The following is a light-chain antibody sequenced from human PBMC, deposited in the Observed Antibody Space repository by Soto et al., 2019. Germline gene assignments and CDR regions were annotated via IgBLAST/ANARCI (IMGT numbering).Light chain of an antibody. CDR2: VAS. Sequence: DIQMTQSPSSLSASVGDRVTITCRASQSISSYLSWYQQKPGKAPKLLINVASTLQSGVPSRFSGSGSGTDFTLAISSLQPEDFATYYCQQSSSTPQTVGGGTRVESK. CDR3: QQSSSTPQT. CDR1: QSISSY. J-gene: IGKJ4*01. V-gene: IGKV1-39*01.